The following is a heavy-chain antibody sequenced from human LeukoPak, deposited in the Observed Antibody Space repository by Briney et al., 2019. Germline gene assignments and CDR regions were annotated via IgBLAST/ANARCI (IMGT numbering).Heavy chain of an antibody. D-gene: IGHD6-6*01. Sequence: PSETLSLTCIVSGGSVSSDIYHWSWIRQAPGKGLEWIGHNGNANYNPSLQSRVTISIDTSKNHFTLSLNSVTAADTAVYYCARAFSSSSFYFNYWGQGTLVTVSS. CDR1: GGSVSSDIYH. CDR2: NGNA. CDR3: ARAFSSSSFYFNY. J-gene: IGHJ4*02. V-gene: IGHV4-61*03.